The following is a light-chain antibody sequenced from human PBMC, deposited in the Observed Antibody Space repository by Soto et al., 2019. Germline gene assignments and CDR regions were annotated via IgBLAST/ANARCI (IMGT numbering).Light chain of an antibody. J-gene: IGKJ1*01. V-gene: IGKV1-17*01. CDR2: AAS. CDR1: QGIRNE. CDR3: LQHNTYPWT. Sequence: DLQMTQSPSYLSASVGDRVTITCRASQGIRNELGWYQQKPGKAPKRLIYAASSLQSGVPSRFSGSGSGTEFTLTIHSLQPEDFATYYCLQHNTYPWTFGQGTKVEIK.